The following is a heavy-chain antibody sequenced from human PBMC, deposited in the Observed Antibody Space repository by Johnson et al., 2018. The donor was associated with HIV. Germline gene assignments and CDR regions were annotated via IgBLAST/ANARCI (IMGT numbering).Heavy chain of an antibody. CDR1: GFSNYD. CDR2: ISYGGTI. D-gene: IGHD2-8*02. V-gene: IGHV3-15*01. CDR3: TTVGGILGTYAFDI. Sequence: SLRLSCAASGFSNYDMHWVRQAPGRGLEWVSSISYGGTIDYAAAVKGRFIISRDDSKNTLYLQMNSLKTEDTALYYCTTVGGILGTYAFDIWGQGTMVTVSS. J-gene: IGHJ3*02.